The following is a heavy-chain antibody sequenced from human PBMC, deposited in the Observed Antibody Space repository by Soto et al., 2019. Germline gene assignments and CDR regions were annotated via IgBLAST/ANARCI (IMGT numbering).Heavy chain of an antibody. CDR2: ISSTSTFI. J-gene: IGHJ6*02. CDR1: GFTFSSFS. CDR3: ASSRGTMDL. V-gene: IGHV3-21*01. Sequence: GGSLRLSCAASGFTFSSFSMNWVRQAPGKGLEWVSLISSTSTFIYYADSVKGRFTISRDNAKNSVYLQMNSLRVEDTAVYYCASSRGTMDLWGRGTTVTVSS.